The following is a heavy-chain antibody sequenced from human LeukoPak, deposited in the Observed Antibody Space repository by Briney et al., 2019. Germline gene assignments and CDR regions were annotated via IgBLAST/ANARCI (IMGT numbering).Heavy chain of an antibody. CDR1: GGSISSDGYY. CDR2: IYYSGST. CDR3: ARTEYNWFDP. D-gene: IGHD2-21*02. V-gene: IGHV4-31*03. Sequence: SQTLSLTCTVSGGSISSDGYYWSWIRQHPGQGLEWIGYIYYSGSTYYNPSLKSRVTISVDTSKNQFSLKLNSVTAADTAVYYCARTEYNWFDPWGQGTLVTVYS. J-gene: IGHJ5*02.